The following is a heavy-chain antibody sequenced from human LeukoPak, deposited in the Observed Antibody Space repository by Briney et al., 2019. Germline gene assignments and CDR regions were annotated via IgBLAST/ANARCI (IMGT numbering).Heavy chain of an antibody. CDR3: ARNRGFHYDILTPEYFDL. Sequence: SETLSLTCTVSGGSISSYYWSWIRQPPGKGLEWIGYIHYSGSTNYNPSLKSRVTISVDTSKNQFSLKLSSVTAADTAVYYCARNRGFHYDILTPEYFDLWGRGTLVTVSS. CDR1: GGSISSYY. D-gene: IGHD3-9*01. CDR2: IHYSGST. V-gene: IGHV4-59*01. J-gene: IGHJ2*01.